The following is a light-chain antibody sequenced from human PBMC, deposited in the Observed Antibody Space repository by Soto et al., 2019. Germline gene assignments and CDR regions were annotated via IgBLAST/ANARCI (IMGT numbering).Light chain of an antibody. V-gene: IGKV1-39*01. CDR3: QQSYTTLFT. J-gene: IGKJ3*01. CDR1: QSISNY. Sequence: DLQMTQSPSSLSASVGDSVTITCRASQSISNYLNWYQQKPWKAPKLLIYAASSLQSGVPSRFSGSGSGTDFTLTISSLQPEDFATYSCQQSYTTLFTFGPGTNVDI. CDR2: AAS.